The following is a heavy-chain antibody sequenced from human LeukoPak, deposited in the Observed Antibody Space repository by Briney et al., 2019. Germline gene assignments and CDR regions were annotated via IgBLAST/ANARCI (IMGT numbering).Heavy chain of an antibody. CDR3: ARRNYGDYAYYYYYYMDV. CDR2: VYYSGTT. Sequence: PSETLSLTCTVSGGSISSYYWSWIRQPPGKGLEWIGYVYYSGTTNYNPSLKSRVTLSIDTSKNQFSLKLSSVTAADTAVYYCARRNYGDYAYYYYYYMDVWGKGTTVTVSS. CDR1: GGSISSYY. D-gene: IGHD4-17*01. J-gene: IGHJ6*03. V-gene: IGHV4-59*01.